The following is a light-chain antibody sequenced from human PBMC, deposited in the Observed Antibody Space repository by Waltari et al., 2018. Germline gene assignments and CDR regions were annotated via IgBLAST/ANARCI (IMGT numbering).Light chain of an antibody. Sequence: DVKMTQSPSSLSASVGDRVIITCRASQTTSRYLNWYQQKPGTAPKLLIYSTSSLQSGVPSRFSGSGSGTDFTLTISPLQVEDFATYYCQQSYSAPYTFGRGTNLEI. J-gene: IGKJ2*01. CDR2: STS. CDR1: QTTSRY. V-gene: IGKV1-39*01. CDR3: QQSYSAPYT.